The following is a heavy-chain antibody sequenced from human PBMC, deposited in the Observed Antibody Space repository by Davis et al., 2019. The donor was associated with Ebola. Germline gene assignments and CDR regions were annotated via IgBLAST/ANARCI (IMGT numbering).Heavy chain of an antibody. J-gene: IGHJ4*02. Sequence: GGSLRLSCVTSGLIFTNCDMHWVRQAPGQGLEWVAGIRYDGRSKYYADYVKGRFTISRDSSRNTLYLQMNSLTPEDTAAYYCAKGGGDYGESQYYFDYWGQGTLVTVSS. CDR2: IRYDGRSK. CDR1: GLIFTNCD. D-gene: IGHD4-17*01. V-gene: IGHV3-30*02. CDR3: AKGGGDYGESQYYFDY.